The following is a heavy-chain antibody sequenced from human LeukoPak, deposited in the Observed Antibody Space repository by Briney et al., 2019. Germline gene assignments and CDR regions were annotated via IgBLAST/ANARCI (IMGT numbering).Heavy chain of an antibody. CDR1: GFTVTSNY. D-gene: IGHD6-6*01. Sequence: GGSLRLSCAAAGFTVTSNYMHWVRQAPGKGLEWVSVIYSGGSTYYADSVKGRFTISRHNSKNTLYLQMNSLRAEDTAVYYCARDQRFGSSSLIYYYYGMDVWGQGTTVTVSS. V-gene: IGHV3-53*04. CDR2: IYSGGST. CDR3: ARDQRFGSSSLIYYYYGMDV. J-gene: IGHJ6*02.